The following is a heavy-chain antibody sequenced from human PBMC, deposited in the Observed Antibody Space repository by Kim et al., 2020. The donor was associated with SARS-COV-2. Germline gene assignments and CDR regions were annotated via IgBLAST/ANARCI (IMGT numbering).Heavy chain of an antibody. CDR1: GGSFSGYY. J-gene: IGHJ4*02. V-gene: IGHV4-34*01. D-gene: IGHD3-9*01. CDR3: AREPLRYFDWLWRGFDY. Sequence: SETLSLTCAVYGGSFSGYYWSSIRQPPGKGLEWIGEINHSGSTNYNPSLKSRVTISVDTSKNQFSLKLSSVTAADTAVYYCAREPLRYFDWLWRGFDYWGQGTLVTVSS. CDR2: INHSGST.